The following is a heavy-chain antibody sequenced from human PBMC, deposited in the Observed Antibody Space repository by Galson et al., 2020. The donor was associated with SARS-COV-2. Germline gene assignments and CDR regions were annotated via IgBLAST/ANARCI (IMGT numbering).Heavy chain of an antibody. CDR3: ARDRGGMAGVFDY. D-gene: IGHD3-10*01. CDR1: GFTVSSYY. Sequence: GESLKISCAASGFTVSSYYISWVRKAPGKRLEWVTVIHSGVRTNYADSVKGRFTISRDNSKNTLYLQMNSRRAEDTAVYYCARDRGGMAGVFDYWGQGTLVTVSS. J-gene: IGHJ4*02. V-gene: IGHV3-53*01. CDR2: IHSGVRT.